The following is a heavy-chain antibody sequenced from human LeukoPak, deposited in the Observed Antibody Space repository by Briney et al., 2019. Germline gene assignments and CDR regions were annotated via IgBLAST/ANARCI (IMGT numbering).Heavy chain of an antibody. CDR2: IIPIFGTA. J-gene: IGHJ5*02. Sequence: GASVKVSCKASGGTFSSYAISWVRQAPGQGLEWMGGIIPIFGTANYAQKFQGRVTMTRNTSISTAYMELSSLRSEDTAVYYCARGVRYFDWLYLVGNWFDPWGQGTLVTVSS. V-gene: IGHV1-69*05. D-gene: IGHD3-9*01. CDR3: ARGVRYFDWLYLVGNWFDP. CDR1: GGTFSSYA.